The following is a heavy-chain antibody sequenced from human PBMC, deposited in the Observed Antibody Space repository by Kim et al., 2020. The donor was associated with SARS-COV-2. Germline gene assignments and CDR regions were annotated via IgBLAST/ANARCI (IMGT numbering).Heavy chain of an antibody. D-gene: IGHD2-15*01. V-gene: IGHV1-3*01. Sequence: FQGRVTITRDTSASTAYMELSSLRSEDTAVYYCAAVSRYCSGGSCYSFDYWGQGTLVTVSS. CDR3: AAVSRYCSGGSCYSFDY. J-gene: IGHJ4*02.